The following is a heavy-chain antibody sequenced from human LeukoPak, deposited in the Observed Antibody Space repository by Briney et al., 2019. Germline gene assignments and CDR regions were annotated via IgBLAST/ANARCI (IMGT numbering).Heavy chain of an antibody. CDR2: IYYSGST. CDR3: ARVGFGVVIPPYAFDI. Sequence: PSETLSLTCTVSGGSISSGDYYWSWIRQPPGKGLEWIGYIYYSGSTYYKPSLKSRVTISADTSKNQFSLKLSSVTAADTAVYYCARVGFGVVIPPYAFDIWGQGTMVTVSS. V-gene: IGHV4-30-4*08. D-gene: IGHD3-3*01. J-gene: IGHJ3*02. CDR1: GGSISSGDYY.